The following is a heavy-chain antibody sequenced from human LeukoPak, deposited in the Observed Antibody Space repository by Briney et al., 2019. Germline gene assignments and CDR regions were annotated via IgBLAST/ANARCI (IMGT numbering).Heavy chain of an antibody. D-gene: IGHD1-7*01. CDR2: IYHSGST. V-gene: IGHV4-38-2*02. Sequence: PSETLSLTCTVSGYSISSGYYWGWIRQPPGNGLEWIGSIYHSGSTYYNPSLKSRVTISVDTSKNQFSLKLSSVTAADTAVYYCARDKTGTPLNWFDPWAQGTLVTVSS. J-gene: IGHJ5*02. CDR3: ARDKTGTPLNWFDP. CDR1: GYSISSGYY.